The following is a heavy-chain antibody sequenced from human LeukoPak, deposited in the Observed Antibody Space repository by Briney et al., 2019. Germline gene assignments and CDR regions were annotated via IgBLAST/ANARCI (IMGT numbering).Heavy chain of an antibody. CDR3: ARGQDYYYYMDV. CDR1: GGSTSGYL. CDR2: ISHGGGT. J-gene: IGHJ6*03. Sequence: ESSETLSLTCSVSGGSTSGYLWSWIRQSPGKGLEWIGYISHGGGTNYNPSLKSRVTISVDTFKNQLSLKLSSVTAADTAVYYCARGQDYYYYMDVWGKGTTVTVSS. V-gene: IGHV4-59*01.